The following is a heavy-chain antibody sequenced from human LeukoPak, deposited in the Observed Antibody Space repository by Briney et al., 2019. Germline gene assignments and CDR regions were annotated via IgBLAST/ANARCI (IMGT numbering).Heavy chain of an antibody. CDR2: IYYSGST. D-gene: IGHD7-27*01. V-gene: IGHV4-59*08. J-gene: IGHJ3*02. Sequence: ASETLSLTCTVSGVSISSYYWSWIRQPPGKGLEWIGYIYYSGSTNYNPSLKSRVTISVDTSKNQFSLKLSSVTAADTAVYYCARLTGDAFDIWGQGTMVTVSS. CDR1: GVSISSYY. CDR3: ARLTGDAFDI.